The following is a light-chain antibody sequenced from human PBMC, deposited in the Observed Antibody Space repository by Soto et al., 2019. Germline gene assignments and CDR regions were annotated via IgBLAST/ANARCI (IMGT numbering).Light chain of an antibody. J-gene: IGKJ4*01. CDR3: QQYYTVPLT. Sequence: DIVMTQSPDSLAVSLGERATFNCKSSQSLFFSSTNRDYSAWYQQKPGQSPKLLISWASTRQSGVPDRFSGSGSGTDFTLTISSLQAEDVAVYYCQQYYTVPLTFGGGTKVQI. V-gene: IGKV4-1*01. CDR1: QSLFFSSTNRDY. CDR2: WAS.